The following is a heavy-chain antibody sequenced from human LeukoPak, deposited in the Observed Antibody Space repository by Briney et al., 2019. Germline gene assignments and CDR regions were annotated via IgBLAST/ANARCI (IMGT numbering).Heavy chain of an antibody. CDR1: GFTFSYHW. D-gene: IGHD3-22*01. CDR3: ARVPIVVVIGHGMDV. J-gene: IGHJ6*02. CDR2: IKNDGTVK. Sequence: GGSLTLSCAASGFTFSYHWMTWVRQAPGKGLEWVANIKNDGTVKNYVDSVKGRFTISRDNAKNSLHLQMNSLRAEDTAVYYCARVPIVVVIGHGMDVWGQGTTVTVSS. V-gene: IGHV3-7*01.